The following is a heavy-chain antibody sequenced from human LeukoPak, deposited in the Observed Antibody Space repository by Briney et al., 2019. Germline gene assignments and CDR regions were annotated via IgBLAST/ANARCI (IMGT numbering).Heavy chain of an antibody. CDR2: INPNSGGT. CDR3: ASSGKAVAGRNDAFDI. CDR1: GYTFTGYY. Sequence: ASVKVSCKASGYTFTGYYMHWVRQAPGQGLEWMGWINPNSGGTNYAQKFQGRVTMTRDTSISTAYMELSRLRSDDTAVYYCASSGKAVAGRNDAFDIWGQGTMVTVSS. J-gene: IGHJ3*02. V-gene: IGHV1-2*02. D-gene: IGHD6-19*01.